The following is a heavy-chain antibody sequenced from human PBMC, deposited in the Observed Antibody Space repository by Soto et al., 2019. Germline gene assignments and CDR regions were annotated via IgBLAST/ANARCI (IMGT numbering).Heavy chain of an antibody. Sequence: PSETLSLTCKVSGGSMRGYSWSWIRQTPGEGLEWIGYVSHSGRTDYSPSLKNRVTISLDMSKNHFALHVNSVDPADTAVYYCARVAMENYHHMWSGSTSSALDVWGQGTTVTVSS. V-gene: IGHV4-59*13. CDR3: ARVAMENYHHMWSGSTSSALDV. CDR2: VSHSGRT. J-gene: IGHJ6*02. D-gene: IGHD3-3*01. CDR1: GGSMRGYS.